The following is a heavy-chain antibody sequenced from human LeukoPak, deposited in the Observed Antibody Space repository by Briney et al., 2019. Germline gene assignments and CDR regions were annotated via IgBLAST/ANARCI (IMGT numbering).Heavy chain of an antibody. J-gene: IGHJ5*02. Sequence: ASVKVSCKASGYTFTDYYMHWVRQAPGQGLEWMGWINPNSGGTNYAQKFQGRVTMTRDTSISTAYMELSSLRSEDTAVYYCARDETMNGGFDPWGQGTLVTVSS. CDR1: GYTFTDYY. CDR3: ARDETMNGGFDP. D-gene: IGHD3-10*02. CDR2: INPNSGGT. V-gene: IGHV1-2*02.